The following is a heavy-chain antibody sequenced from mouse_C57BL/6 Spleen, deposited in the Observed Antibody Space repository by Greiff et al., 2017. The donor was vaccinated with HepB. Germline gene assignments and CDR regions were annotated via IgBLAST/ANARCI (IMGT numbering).Heavy chain of an antibody. CDR1: GFTFSSYA. CDR2: ISDGGSYT. D-gene: IGHD2-3*01. Sequence: EVKLVESGGGLVKPGGSLKLSCAASGFTFSSYAMSWVRQTPEKRLEWVATISDGGSYTYYPDNVKGRFTISRDNAKNNLYLQMSHLKSEDTAMYYCAREGYYKWYFDVWGTGTTVTVSS. J-gene: IGHJ1*03. V-gene: IGHV5-4*01. CDR3: AREGYYKWYFDV.